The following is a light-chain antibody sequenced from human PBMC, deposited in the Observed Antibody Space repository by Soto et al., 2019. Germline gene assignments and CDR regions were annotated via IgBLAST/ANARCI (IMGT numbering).Light chain of an antibody. CDR1: SSNIGTGYD. CDR3: QSFDSSRFYV. V-gene: IGLV1-40*01. J-gene: IGLJ1*01. CDR2: GNS. Sequence: QSALTQPPSVSGAPGQRVTISCTGSSSNIGTGYDVHWYQQLPGTAPKLLIYGNSNRPSGVPDRFSGSKSGTSASLAITGLQAEDEADYYCQSFDSSRFYVFETGTKLTVL.